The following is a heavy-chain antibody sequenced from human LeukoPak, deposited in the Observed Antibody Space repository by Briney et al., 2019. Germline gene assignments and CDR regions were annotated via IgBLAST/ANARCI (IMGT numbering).Heavy chain of an antibody. Sequence: TSETLSLTCTVSGGSISSYYWSWIRQPPGKGLEWIGYIYYSGSTNYNPSLKSRVTISEDTSKNQFSLKLSSVTAADTAVYYCATGSQIREADYWGQGTLVTVSS. CDR1: GGSISSYY. J-gene: IGHJ4*02. D-gene: IGHD3-10*01. V-gene: IGHV4-59*08. CDR3: ATGSQIREADY. CDR2: IYYSGST.